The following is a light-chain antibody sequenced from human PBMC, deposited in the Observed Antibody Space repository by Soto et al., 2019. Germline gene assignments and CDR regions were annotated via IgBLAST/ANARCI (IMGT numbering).Light chain of an antibody. Sequence: QTVVTQEPSFSVSPGGTVTLTCGLTSGSVSTSNYPSWYQQTPGQAPRTLIYTTNKRSSGAPDRFSGSLLGNRAALIITGAQAEDESDYYCVLYLGRGISVFGGGTKLTVL. CDR1: SGSVSTSNY. CDR2: TTN. CDR3: VLYLGRGISV. J-gene: IGLJ3*02. V-gene: IGLV8-61*01.